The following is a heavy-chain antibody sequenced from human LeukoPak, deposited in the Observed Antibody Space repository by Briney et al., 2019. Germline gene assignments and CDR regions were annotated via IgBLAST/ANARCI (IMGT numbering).Heavy chain of an antibody. Sequence: ASVKVSCEASGYTFTSYYIHWVRQAPGQGLEWMGWINPNTGDTNYAQKFQGRVTMTRDTSSSTAYMELSRLRSDDTAMYYCAKDQGRGYTYGLYYFDYWGQGTLVTVSS. CDR1: GYTFTSYY. CDR2: INPNTGDT. D-gene: IGHD5-18*01. CDR3: AKDQGRGYTYGLYYFDY. J-gene: IGHJ4*02. V-gene: IGHV1-2*02.